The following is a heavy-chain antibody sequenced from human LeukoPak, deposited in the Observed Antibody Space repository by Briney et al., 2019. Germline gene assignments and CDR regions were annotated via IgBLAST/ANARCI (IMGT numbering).Heavy chain of an antibody. Sequence: GGSLRLSCAASGFTFSSYAMSWVRQAPGKGLEWISSISGVGSSTYYADSVKGRITISRDNSKNTLYLQMNSLRAEDTAVYYCGAEWGVFYFDYWGQGTLVTVS. CDR3: GAEWGVFYFDY. CDR1: GFTFSSYA. CDR2: ISGVGSST. D-gene: IGHD3-16*01. V-gene: IGHV3-23*01. J-gene: IGHJ4*02.